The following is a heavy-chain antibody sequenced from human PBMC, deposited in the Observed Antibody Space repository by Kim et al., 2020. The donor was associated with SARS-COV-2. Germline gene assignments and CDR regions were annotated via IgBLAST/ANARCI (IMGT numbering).Heavy chain of an antibody. Sequence: GGSLRLSCAASGFTFSSYAMHWVRQAPGKGLEWVAVISYDGSNKYYADSVKGRFTISRDNSKNTLYLQMNSLRAEDTAVYYCASYYDSSGYYHWSPRHPGGDYWGQGTLVTVSS. CDR2: ISYDGSNK. CDR3: ASYYDSSGYYHWSPRHPGGDY. V-gene: IGHV3-30*04. D-gene: IGHD3-22*01. CDR1: GFTFSSYA. J-gene: IGHJ4*02.